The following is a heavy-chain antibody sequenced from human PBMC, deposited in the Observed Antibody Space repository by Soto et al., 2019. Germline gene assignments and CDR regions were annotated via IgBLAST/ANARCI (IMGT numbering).Heavy chain of an antibody. CDR3: ARRLEVAEPVHAFDI. CDR1: GFIVSSNY. D-gene: IGHD6-19*01. CDR2: IYSVVNT. Sequence: EVRLVESRGGLVQPGGSLRLSCAASGFIVSSNYMSWVRQAPGKGLEWVSVIYSVVNTYYADSVRGRFTISRDNSKNTVYLQMNSLRAEDTAVYYCARRLEVAEPVHAFDIWGQGTMVIVSS. V-gene: IGHV3-66*04. J-gene: IGHJ3*02.